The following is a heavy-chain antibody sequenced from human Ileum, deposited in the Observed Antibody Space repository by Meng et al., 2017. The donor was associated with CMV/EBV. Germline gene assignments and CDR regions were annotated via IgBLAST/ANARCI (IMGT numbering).Heavy chain of an antibody. CDR2: IYTSGST. V-gene: IGHV4-61*02. J-gene: IGHJ2*01. CDR1: GDSIRSGRDY. Sequence: VQLYVSGPGLVKPSQPLSLTCTVYGDSIRSGRDYWSWIRQPAGKGLEWIGRIYTSGSTSYNPSLKSRITISLDTSKNQFSLKLNSVTAADTAVYFCARDRENDYYFDLWGRGTLVTVSS. CDR3: ARDRENDYYFDL. D-gene: IGHD4-11*01.